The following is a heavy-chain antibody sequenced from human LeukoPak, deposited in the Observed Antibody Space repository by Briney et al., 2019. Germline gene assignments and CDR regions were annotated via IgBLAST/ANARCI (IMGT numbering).Heavy chain of an antibody. CDR2: ITGSGDGT. D-gene: IGHD3-10*01. J-gene: IGHJ4*02. V-gene: IGHV3-23*01. CDR3: VKGFIHPTSYFDY. CDR1: GFTFSNYA. Sequence: PGGSLRPACAASGFTFSNYAMMWVRQAPGKRLEWVSSITGSGDGTYYADPVRGRFTISRHNSETTLYLQLNSLRAEDTAIYFCVKGFIHPTSYFDYWGQGTLVTVSS.